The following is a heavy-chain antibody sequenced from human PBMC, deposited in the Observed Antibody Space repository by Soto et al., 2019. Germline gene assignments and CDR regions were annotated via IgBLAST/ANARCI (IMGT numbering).Heavy chain of an antibody. V-gene: IGHV4-34*01. Sequence: SETLSLTCAAYGGSFSGYYWSWIRQPPGKGLEWIGEINHSGSTNYNPSLKSRVTIPVDTSKNQFSLKLSSVTAADTAVYYCARFSVTMVRGVIIRPYFDYWGQGTLVTVSS. CDR2: INHSGST. J-gene: IGHJ4*02. CDR3: ARFSVTMVRGVIIRPYFDY. CDR1: GGSFSGYY. D-gene: IGHD3-10*01.